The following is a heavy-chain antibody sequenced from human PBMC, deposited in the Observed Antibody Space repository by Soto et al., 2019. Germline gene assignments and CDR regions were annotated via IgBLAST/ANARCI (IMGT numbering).Heavy chain of an antibody. CDR2: ISGSGGST. D-gene: IGHD6-6*01. J-gene: IGHJ4*02. V-gene: IGHV3-23*01. CDR3: AKDGNLAARYYFDY. Sequence: XSLRLSCAASGXPFSSYSNSWVRQPPGRGLEWVSAISGSGGSTYYADSVKGLFTISIDNSKNTLYLQMNSLRAEDTAVYYCAKDGNLAARYYFDYWGQGTLGTVS. CDR1: GXPFSSYS.